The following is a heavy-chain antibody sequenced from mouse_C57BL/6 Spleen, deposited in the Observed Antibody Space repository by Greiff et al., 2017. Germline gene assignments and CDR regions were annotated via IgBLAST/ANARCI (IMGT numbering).Heavy chain of an antibody. CDR1: GYAFSSSW. CDR2: IYPGDGDT. J-gene: IGHJ1*03. Sequence: VMLVESGPELVKPGASVKISCKASGYAFSSSWMNWVKQRPGKGLEWIGRIYPGDGDTNYNGKFKGKATLTADKSSSTAYMQLSSLTSEDSAVYFCAREDYGSSYPYWYFDVWGTGTTVTVSS. D-gene: IGHD1-1*01. V-gene: IGHV1-82*01. CDR3: AREDYGSSYPYWYFDV.